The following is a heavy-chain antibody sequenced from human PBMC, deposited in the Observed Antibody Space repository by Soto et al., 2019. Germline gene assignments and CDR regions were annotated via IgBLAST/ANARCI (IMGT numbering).Heavy chain of an antibody. CDR2: IISNLGKT. J-gene: IGHJ4*01. CDR3: FEVRFASNSYF. D-gene: IGHD3-16*01. Sequence: QSEGTLRLSCSASGFIFSTFTMHGVRQAPGKGLEYVSSIISNLGKTYYADSLKGRFIISRDNSQSTVYFQLYSLRTSAPALYYCFEVRFASNSYF. CDR1: GFIFSTFT. V-gene: IGHV3-64D*06.